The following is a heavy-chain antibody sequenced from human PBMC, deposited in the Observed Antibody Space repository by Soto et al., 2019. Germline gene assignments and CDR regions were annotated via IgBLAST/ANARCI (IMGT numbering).Heavy chain of an antibody. CDR1: GFTFTGFW. V-gene: IGHV3-7*01. J-gene: IGHJ4*02. D-gene: IGHD3-10*01. CDR3: ARTGDDY. CDR2: INQDGSQR. Sequence: EVQLVDSGGGLVQPGGSLRLSCAASGFTFTGFWMAWVRQAPGKGLEWVANINQDGSQRYYMDSVKGRFTISRDNAEKSLYLQMNSLRAEDSAVYYSARTGDDYWGQGNLVTVSS.